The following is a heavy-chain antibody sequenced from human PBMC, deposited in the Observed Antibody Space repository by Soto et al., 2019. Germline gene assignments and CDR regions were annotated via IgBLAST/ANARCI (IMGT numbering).Heavy chain of an antibody. CDR3: ARGGAARPDY. D-gene: IGHD6-6*01. CDR1: GFTFSNYG. V-gene: IGHV3-48*02. J-gene: IGHJ4*02. CDR2: ISSISTNI. Sequence: GSLRLSCAASGFTFSNYGMNWVRQAPGKGPEWVSYISSISTNINYANSVKGRFTISRDNAKNSLYLQMNSLRDEDTAIYYCARGGAARPDYWGQGTLVTVSS.